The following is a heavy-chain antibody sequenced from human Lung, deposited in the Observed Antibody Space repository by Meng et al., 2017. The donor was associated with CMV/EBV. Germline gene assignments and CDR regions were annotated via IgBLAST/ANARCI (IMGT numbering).Heavy chain of an antibody. CDR2: INSDGSST. Sequence: GEXXKISCAASGFTFSSYWMHWVRQAPGKGLVWVSRINSDGSSTSYADSVKGRFTISRDNAKNTLYLQMNSLRAEDTAVYYCARSYYYDSSGYYYPFDYXGQGXLVTVSS. CDR3: ARSYYYDSSGYYYPFDY. J-gene: IGHJ4*02. CDR1: GFTFSSYW. D-gene: IGHD3-22*01. V-gene: IGHV3-74*01.